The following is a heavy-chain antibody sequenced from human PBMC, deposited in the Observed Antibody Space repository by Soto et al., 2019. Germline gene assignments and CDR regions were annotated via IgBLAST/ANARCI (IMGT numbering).Heavy chain of an antibody. CDR1: GGSFETFI. J-gene: IGHJ6*02. CDR3: ARKGTYVPFRPGMDV. D-gene: IGHD3-16*01. Sequence: QVQLVQSGAEVKEPGSSVKVSCEASGGSFETFIMNWVRQTPGRGLEWMGGVVPILGTPTYAERFKGKVKFYATRSAGPTQMEVTCLSSEDSGIYYCARKGTYVPFRPGMDVRGPGPPVIGSS. CDR2: VVPILGTP. V-gene: IGHV1-69*01.